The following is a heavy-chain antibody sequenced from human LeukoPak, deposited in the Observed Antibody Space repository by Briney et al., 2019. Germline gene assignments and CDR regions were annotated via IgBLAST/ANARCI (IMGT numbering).Heavy chain of an antibody. Sequence: ASVKVSCKASGYTFTSYYMHWVRQAPGQGLEWMGIINPSGGSTSYAQKFQGRVTMTTDTSTSTAHMELKSLRSDDTAVYYCARGRYCSGGNCRAIYYYYMDVWGKGTTVTVSS. CDR1: GYTFTSYY. J-gene: IGHJ6*03. CDR2: INPSGGST. V-gene: IGHV1-46*01. CDR3: ARGRYCSGGNCRAIYYYYMDV. D-gene: IGHD2-15*01.